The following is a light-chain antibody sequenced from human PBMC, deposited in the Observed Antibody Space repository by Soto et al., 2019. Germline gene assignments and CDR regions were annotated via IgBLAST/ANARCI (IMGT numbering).Light chain of an antibody. CDR1: QGISSY. CDR2: DAS. Sequence: IQLPQAPSSLSASVRGRVTITCRASQGISSYLGWYQQKPGKAPNLLIYDASTLHSGVPSRFSGGGSGTDFTLTISSLQPEDFATYYCQQVNVYPSTFGGGTKVDIK. V-gene: IGKV1-9*01. J-gene: IGKJ4*01. CDR3: QQVNVYPST.